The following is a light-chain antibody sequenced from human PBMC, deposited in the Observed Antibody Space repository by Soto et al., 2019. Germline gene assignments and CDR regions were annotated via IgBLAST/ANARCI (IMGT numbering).Light chain of an antibody. V-gene: IGLV2-14*01. Sequence: QSALTQPASVSGSPGQSITISCTGTSSDVGGYNYVSWYQQHPGKAPKLMIYDVSNRPSGVSNRFSGSKSGNTASLTISGLQAEDEADYYCSSYTLSSTDVVFGGGTKLTVL. CDR1: SSDVGGYNY. CDR3: SSYTLSSTDVV. J-gene: IGLJ2*01. CDR2: DVS.